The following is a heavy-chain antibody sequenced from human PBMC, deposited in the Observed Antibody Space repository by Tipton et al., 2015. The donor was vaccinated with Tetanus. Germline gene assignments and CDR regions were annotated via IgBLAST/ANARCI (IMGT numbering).Heavy chain of an antibody. D-gene: IGHD5-18*01. V-gene: IGHV3-7*01. CDR2: IKQDGSEK. Sequence: AASGFTFSSYWMSWVRQAPGKGLEWVANIKQDGSEKYYVDSVKGRFTISRDHAKNSLYLQMNSLRAEDTAVYYCARLSDGGYSYGWVGYWGQGTLVTVSS. CDR3: ARLSDGGYSYGWVGY. J-gene: IGHJ4*02. CDR1: GFTFSSYW.